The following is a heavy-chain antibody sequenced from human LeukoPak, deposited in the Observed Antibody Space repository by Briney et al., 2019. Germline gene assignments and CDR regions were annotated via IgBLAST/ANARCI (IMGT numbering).Heavy chain of an antibody. CDR1: GGSISSYY. D-gene: IGHD6-19*01. J-gene: IGHJ6*03. CDR3: ATYSSGWYYYYMDV. V-gene: IGHV4-59*01. Sequence: SETLSLTCTVSGGSISSYYWSWIRQPPGKGLEWIGYIYYSGSTNYNPSLKSRVTISVDTSKNQFSLKLSSVTAADTAVYYCATYSSGWYYYYMDVWGKGATVTVSS. CDR2: IYYSGST.